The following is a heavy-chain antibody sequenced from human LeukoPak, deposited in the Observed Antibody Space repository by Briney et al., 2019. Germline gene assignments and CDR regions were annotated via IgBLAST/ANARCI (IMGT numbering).Heavy chain of an antibody. J-gene: IGHJ4*02. CDR1: RFSFRSYD. V-gene: IGHV3-30*18. D-gene: IGHD6-13*01. CDR3: AKDGQLGGSSWFTLYFDY. CDR2: SSYDESNT. Sequence: PGGSLRLSCAASRFSFRSYDMHWVRQAPGKGLEWVAVSSYDESNTYYTDSVKGRFTISRDNSKNTLYLQMNSLRPEDTAVYYCAKDGQLGGSSWFTLYFDYWGQGTLVTVSS.